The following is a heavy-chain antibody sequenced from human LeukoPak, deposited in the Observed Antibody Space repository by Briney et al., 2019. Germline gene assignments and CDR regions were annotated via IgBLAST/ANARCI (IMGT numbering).Heavy chain of an antibody. CDR1: GGSISSSSYY. CDR3: ARLAVAGAVAFDI. J-gene: IGHJ3*02. CDR2: IYYSGST. Sequence: PSETLSLTCTVSGGSISSSSYYWGWLRQPPGKGLEWIGSIYYSGSTYYNPSLKSRVTISVDTSKNQFSLKLSSVTAADTAVYYRARLAVAGAVAFDIWGQGTMVTVSS. D-gene: IGHD6-19*01. V-gene: IGHV4-39*01.